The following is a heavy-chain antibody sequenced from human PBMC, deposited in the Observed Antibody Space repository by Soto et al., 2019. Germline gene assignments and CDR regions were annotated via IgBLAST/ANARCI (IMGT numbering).Heavy chain of an antibody. J-gene: IGHJ4*02. CDR3: ALWSTSSSYQEKN. V-gene: IGHV1-8*01. Sequence: QVQLVQSGAEVKKPGASVKVSCKASGYTFTSYDINWVRQATGQGLEWMGWMNPNSGNTGYAQKFQGRVTLTRNTSISTAYMGLSSLRSEDTAVYYCALWSTSSSYQEKNWGQGTLVTVSS. CDR1: GYTFTSYD. D-gene: IGHD6-6*01. CDR2: MNPNSGNT.